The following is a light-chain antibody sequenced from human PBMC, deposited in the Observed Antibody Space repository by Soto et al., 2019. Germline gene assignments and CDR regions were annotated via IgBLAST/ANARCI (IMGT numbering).Light chain of an antibody. Sequence: QSVLTQPPSVSGAPGQRVTISCTGSSSNIGAGYDVHWYQQLPGTAPKLLIYGNSNRPSGVPDRFSGSKSGTSASLAITGLQAEDEADYYCQSYDISVSKVVFGGGTKLTVL. J-gene: IGLJ2*01. CDR3: QSYDISVSKVV. CDR2: GNS. CDR1: SSNIGAGYD. V-gene: IGLV1-40*01.